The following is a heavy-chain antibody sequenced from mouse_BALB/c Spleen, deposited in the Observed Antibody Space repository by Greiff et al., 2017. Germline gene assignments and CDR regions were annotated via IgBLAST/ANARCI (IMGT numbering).Heavy chain of an antibody. CDR1: GYTFTSYV. Sequence: VQLQQSGPELVKPGASVKMSCKASGYTFTSYVMHWVKQKPGQGLEWIGYINPYNDGTKYNEKFKGKATLTSDKSSSTAYMELSSLTSEASAVYYCARGGFYYGSSYAMDYWGQGTSVTVSS. D-gene: IGHD1-1*01. V-gene: IGHV1-14*01. CDR3: ARGGFYYGSSYAMDY. CDR2: INPYNDGT. J-gene: IGHJ4*01.